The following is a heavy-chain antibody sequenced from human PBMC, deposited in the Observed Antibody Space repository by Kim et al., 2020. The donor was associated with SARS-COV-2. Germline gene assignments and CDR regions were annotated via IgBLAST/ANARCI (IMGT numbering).Heavy chain of an antibody. Sequence: GGSLRLSCAASGFTFSSYGMHWVRQAPGKGLEWVAVIWYDGSNKYYADSVKGRFTISRDNSKNTLYLQMNSLRAEDTAVYYCARDLGATVVTPGDYWGQGTLVTVSS. V-gene: IGHV3-33*01. CDR1: GFTFSSYG. D-gene: IGHD3-16*01. J-gene: IGHJ4*02. CDR2: IWYDGSNK. CDR3: ARDLGATVVTPGDY.